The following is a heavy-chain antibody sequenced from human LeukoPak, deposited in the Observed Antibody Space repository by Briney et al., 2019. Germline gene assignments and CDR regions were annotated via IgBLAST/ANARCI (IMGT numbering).Heavy chain of an antibody. CDR3: ARKIAPGGTGMGCLDA. J-gene: IGHJ5*02. CDR2: IRGYNGNT. V-gene: IGHV1-18*01. Sequence: ASVKVSCKASGDRLNTFGISWVRQVPGQGLEWMGWIRGYNGNTRYSRKLLGRVTLTTDTSSSTAYMELRSLRSDDTAVYYCARKIAPGGTGMGCLDAWGQGTLVLVAS. CDR1: GDRLNTFG. D-gene: IGHD1-26*01.